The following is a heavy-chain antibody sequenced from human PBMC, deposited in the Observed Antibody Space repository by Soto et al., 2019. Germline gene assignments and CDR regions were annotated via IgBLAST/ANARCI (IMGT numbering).Heavy chain of an antibody. CDR2: IDPDDSYT. Sequence: GESLNISCPGSGYSFARHLITWVRQIPGKGLEWMGRIDPDDSYTNYSPSFQGHVTISTDMSINTAYLQWNSLKASDTAVYYCARLIVGAPLSGMHVWGQGTAVTVSS. CDR3: ARLIVGAPLSGMHV. CDR1: GYSFARHL. J-gene: IGHJ6*02. D-gene: IGHD1-26*01. V-gene: IGHV5-10-1*01.